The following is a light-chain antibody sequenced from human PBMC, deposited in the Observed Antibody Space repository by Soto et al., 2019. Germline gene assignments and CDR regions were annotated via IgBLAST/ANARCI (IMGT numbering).Light chain of an antibody. J-gene: IGKJ1*01. V-gene: IGKV1-39*01. CDR1: RSVSTS. CDR2: AAS. CDR3: QQSYSTRWT. Sequence: DIQMTQSPSFLSASVGDRVTITCRASRSVSTSLNWYQQKPGKAPKVLIFAASNLQRGVPSRFSGSGFGTDFTLTITSLQPEDFATYYCQQSYSTRWTFGQGTRWIS.